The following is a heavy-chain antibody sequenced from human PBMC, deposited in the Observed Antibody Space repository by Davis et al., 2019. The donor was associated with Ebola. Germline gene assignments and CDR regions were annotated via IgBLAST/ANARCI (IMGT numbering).Heavy chain of an antibody. Sequence: GESLKISCAASGFTFSSYAMSWVRQAPGKGLEWVSAISGSGDSTYYADSVKGRFTISRDDAKKSLYLQMDSLRAEDTAVYYCAQQLGDYGGNALRYWGQGTLVTVSS. CDR2: ISGSGDST. J-gene: IGHJ4*02. V-gene: IGHV3-23*01. CDR1: GFTFSSYA. CDR3: AQQLGDYGGNALRY. D-gene: IGHD4-23*01.